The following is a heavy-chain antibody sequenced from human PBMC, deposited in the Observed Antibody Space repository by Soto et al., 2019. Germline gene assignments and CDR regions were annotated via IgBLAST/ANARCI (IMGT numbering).Heavy chain of an antibody. CDR2: TRNKANSYTT. Sequence: GGSLRLSCAASGFTFSDHHVDWVRQAPGKGLEWVGRTRNKANSYTTEYAASVKGRFTISRDDSKNSLYLQMNSLKTDDTAVYDCTRLYYYAGSGYYPDSWGQGTLVTVSS. J-gene: IGHJ4*02. CDR3: TRLYYYAGSGYYPDS. D-gene: IGHD3-22*01. V-gene: IGHV3-72*01. CDR1: GFTFSDHH.